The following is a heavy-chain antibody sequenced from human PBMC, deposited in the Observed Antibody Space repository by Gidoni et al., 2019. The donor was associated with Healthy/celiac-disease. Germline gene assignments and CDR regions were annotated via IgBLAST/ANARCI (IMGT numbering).Heavy chain of an antibody. D-gene: IGHD1-1*01. CDR1: GFTFTSSA. J-gene: IGHJ3*02. CDR3: AAAPSPAGIDAFDI. CDR2: IVVGSGNT. V-gene: IGHV1-58*01. Sequence: QMQLVQSGPEVKKPGTSVKVSCKASGFTFTSSAVQWVRQARGQRLEGIGWIVVGSGNTNYAQKFQERVTITRDMSTSTAYMELSSLRSEDTAVYYCAAAPSPAGIDAFDIWGQGTMVTVSS.